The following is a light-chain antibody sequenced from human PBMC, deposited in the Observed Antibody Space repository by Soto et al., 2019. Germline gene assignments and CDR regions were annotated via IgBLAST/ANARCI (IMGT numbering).Light chain of an antibody. CDR1: SSDVGGYNY. CDR2: DVS. CDR3: CSYAGSYTPHWV. Sequence: QSALTQPRSVSGSPGQSVTISCTGTSSDVGGYNYVSWYQQHPGKAPKLMIYDVSKRPSGVPDRFSGSKSGNTASLTISGLQAEDEADYYCCSYAGSYTPHWVFGGGTQLTVL. V-gene: IGLV2-11*01. J-gene: IGLJ3*02.